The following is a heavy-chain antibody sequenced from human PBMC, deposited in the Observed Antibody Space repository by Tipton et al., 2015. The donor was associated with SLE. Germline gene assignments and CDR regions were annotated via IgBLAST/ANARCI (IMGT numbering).Heavy chain of an antibody. J-gene: IGHJ4*02. CDR3: ARGGAHGGGVALGY. CDR1: GGSISSKNYY. Sequence: TLSLTCTVSGGSISSKNYYWGWIRQPPGKGLEWIGSIHYSGGTYDNPSFKSRVTISVDTSKNQFSLKLSSVTAADTAVYYCARGGAHGGGVALGYWGQGTLVTVSS. V-gene: IGHV4-39*07. D-gene: IGHD3-3*01. CDR2: IHYSGGT.